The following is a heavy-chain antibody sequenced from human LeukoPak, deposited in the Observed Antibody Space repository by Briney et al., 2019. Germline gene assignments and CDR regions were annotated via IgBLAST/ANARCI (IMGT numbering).Heavy chain of an antibody. CDR1: GFTFSNYG. Sequence: GGTLRLSCAASGFTFSNYGMSWVRQAPGKGLEWVSGISGSRGRTYYADSVKGRFTISRDNSKNTLYLQMNSLRAEDTAIYYCATQQWLVSDFDYWGQGTLVTVSS. J-gene: IGHJ4*02. CDR2: ISGSRGRT. CDR3: ATQQWLVSDFDY. V-gene: IGHV3-23*01. D-gene: IGHD6-19*01.